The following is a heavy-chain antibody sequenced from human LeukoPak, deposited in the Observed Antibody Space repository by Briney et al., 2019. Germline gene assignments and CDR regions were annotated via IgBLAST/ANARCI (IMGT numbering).Heavy chain of an antibody. CDR1: GGSISSYY. J-gene: IGHJ4*02. CDR3: ARVDGDGYRILDY. CDR2: IYTSGST. D-gene: IGHD5-24*01. Sequence: SETLSLTRTVSGGSISSYYWSWIRQPAGKGLEWIGRIYTSGSTNYNPSLKSRVTMSVDTSKNQFSLKLSSVTAADPAVFYCARVDGDGYRILDYWPQETVVTVS. V-gene: IGHV4-4*07.